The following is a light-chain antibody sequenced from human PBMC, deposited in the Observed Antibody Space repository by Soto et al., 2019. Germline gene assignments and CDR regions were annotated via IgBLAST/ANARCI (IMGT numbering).Light chain of an antibody. CDR2: EGS. V-gene: IGLV2-23*01. J-gene: IGLJ3*02. CDR3: CSYVGSRV. Sequence: QSVLTQPASVSGSPGQSITISCTGTSSDVGRYNLVSWYQQHPGKAPKLMIYEGSKRPSGVSNRFSGSKSGNTASLTISGLQAEDEADYYCCSYVGSRVFGGGTKLTVL. CDR1: SSDVGRYNL.